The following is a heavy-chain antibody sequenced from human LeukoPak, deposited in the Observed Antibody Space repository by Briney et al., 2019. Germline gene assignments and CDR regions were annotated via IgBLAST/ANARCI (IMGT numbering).Heavy chain of an antibody. CDR2: ISDSDGNT. CDR1: GFTFSSYA. CDR3: ARAPYCISTACSWYLDL. J-gene: IGHJ2*01. Sequence: GGSLRLSCAASGFTFSSYAMSWVRQAPGKGLEWVSAISDSDGNTYYADSVKGRFTISRDNAKNSLYLQMNSLRAEDTAIYYCARAPYCISTACSWYLDLWGRGTLVTVSS. D-gene: IGHD2-2*01. V-gene: IGHV3-23*01.